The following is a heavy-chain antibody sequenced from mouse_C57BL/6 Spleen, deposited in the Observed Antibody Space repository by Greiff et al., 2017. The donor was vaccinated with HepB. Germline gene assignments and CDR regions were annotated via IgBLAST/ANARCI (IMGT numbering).Heavy chain of an antibody. Sequence: EVKVEESGPSLVRPSQTLSLTCTVTGFSINSDCYWIWIRQFPGNKLEYIGYTFYSGITYYNPSLESRTYITRDTSKNQFSLKLSSVTTEDTATYYCAREKDYGSSRYFDVWGTGTTVTVSS. V-gene: IGHV3-3*01. CDR2: TFYSGIT. J-gene: IGHJ1*03. CDR1: GFSINSDCY. D-gene: IGHD1-1*01. CDR3: AREKDYGSSRYFDV.